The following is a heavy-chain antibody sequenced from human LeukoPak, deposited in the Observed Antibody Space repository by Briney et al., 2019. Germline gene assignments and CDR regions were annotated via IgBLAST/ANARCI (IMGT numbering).Heavy chain of an antibody. CDR2: INQSGST. D-gene: IGHD3-3*01. Sequence: PSETLSLTCGVYGGSFSGYHWTWIRLRPGKGLEWIGEINQSGSTNYNPSLESRVTISVDTSKNQFSLKLSSVTAADTAVYYCARRAPLRFLEWLLDYWGQGTLVTVSS. V-gene: IGHV4-34*01. CDR3: ARRAPLRFLEWLLDY. J-gene: IGHJ4*02. CDR1: GGSFSGYH.